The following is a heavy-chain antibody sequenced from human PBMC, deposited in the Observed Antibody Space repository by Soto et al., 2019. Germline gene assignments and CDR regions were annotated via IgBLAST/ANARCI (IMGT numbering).Heavy chain of an antibody. D-gene: IGHD1-26*01. CDR1: GFTFSRYG. CDR3: AKGREIDY. CDR2: ISYDGSNK. V-gene: IGHV3-30*18. J-gene: IGHJ4*02. Sequence: QVQLVESGGGVVQPGRSLRLSCAASGFTFSRYGMHWVRQAPGKGLEWVAVISYDGSNKYYADSVKGRFTISRDNSKNTLYLQMNSLRAEDTAVYYCAKGREIDYWGQGTLVTVSS.